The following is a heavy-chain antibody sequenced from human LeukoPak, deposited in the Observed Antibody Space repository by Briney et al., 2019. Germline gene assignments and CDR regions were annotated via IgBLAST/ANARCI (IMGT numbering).Heavy chain of an antibody. CDR1: GGSISTYY. J-gene: IGHJ6*03. CDR2: IYYSGST. D-gene: IGHD3-22*01. V-gene: IGHV4-59*01. Sequence: SETLSLTCTVSGGSISTYYWSWIRQPPGKGLEWIGYIYYSGSTNYNPSLKSRVTISVDTSKNQFSLKLSSVTAADTAVYYCARARRPYYDSSGYRPYYYYYMDVWGKGTTVTVSS. CDR3: ARARRPYYDSSGYRPYYYYYMDV.